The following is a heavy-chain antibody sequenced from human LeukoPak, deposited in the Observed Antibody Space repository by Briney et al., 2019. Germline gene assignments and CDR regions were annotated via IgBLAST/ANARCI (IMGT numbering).Heavy chain of an antibody. Sequence: GGSLRLSCAPSGSTFSNYAMSWVRHAPGKGLEWVSAISVVGGTTYSADSVKGLFTISRDNSKNTVYLQMNSLRDEDTAVNSCEIVNSYGSYWGQGNLVTLSS. CDR1: GSTFSNYA. D-gene: IGHD5-18*01. CDR3: EIVNSYGSY. J-gene: IGHJ4*02. CDR2: ISVVGGTT. V-gene: IGHV3-23*01.